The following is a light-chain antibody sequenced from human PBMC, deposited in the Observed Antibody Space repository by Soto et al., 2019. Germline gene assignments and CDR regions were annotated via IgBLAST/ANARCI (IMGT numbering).Light chain of an antibody. CDR2: DAS. CDR3: QQRSNWPPLT. V-gene: IGKV3-11*01. CDR1: QSVSSY. J-gene: IGKJ4*01. Sequence: EIVLTQSPATLSLSPGERATLSCRASQSVSSYLAWYQQKPGQAPSILIYDASNRATGIPARFSGSGSGTDFTLTTSSLEPEDFAVDYCQQRSNWPPLTFGGGTKVEIK.